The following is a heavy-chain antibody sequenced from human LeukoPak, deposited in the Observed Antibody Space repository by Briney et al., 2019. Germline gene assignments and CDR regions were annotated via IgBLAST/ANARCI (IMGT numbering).Heavy chain of an antibody. J-gene: IGHJ3*02. CDR2: IDWDDDK. V-gene: IGHV2-70*11. D-gene: IGHD4-23*01. CDR3: ARIRRTTVVTAGAFDI. CDR1: GFSLSTSGMC. Sequence: RESGPALVNPTQTLTLTCTFSGFSLSTSGMCVSWIRQPPGKALEWLARIDWDDDKYYSTSLKTRLTISKDSSKNQVVLTMTNMDPLDTATYYCARIRRTTVVTAGAFDIWGQGTMVTVSS.